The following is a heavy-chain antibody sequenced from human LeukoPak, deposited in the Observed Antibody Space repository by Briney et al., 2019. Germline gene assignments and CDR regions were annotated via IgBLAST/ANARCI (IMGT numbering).Heavy chain of an antibody. J-gene: IGHJ6*02. V-gene: IGHV1-8*01. Sequence: PEASVKVSCKASGYTFTSYDINWVRQATGQGLEWMGWMNPNSGNTGYAQKFQGRVTMTRNTSISTAYMELSSLRSEDTAVYYCARVPTAYCSGGSCYGCDTLKYGMDVWGQGTTVTASS. CDR1: GYTFTSYD. CDR3: ARVPTAYCSGGSCYGCDTLKYGMDV. CDR2: MNPNSGNT. D-gene: IGHD2-15*01.